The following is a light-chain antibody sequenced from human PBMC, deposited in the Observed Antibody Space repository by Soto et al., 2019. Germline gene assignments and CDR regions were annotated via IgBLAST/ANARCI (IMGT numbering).Light chain of an antibody. Sequence: DIQLTQSPSFLSASIGDRVTIPCRASQGISNSLAWYQQKPGEAPSLLIYAASSLQTGFPSRFSVSGSGTEFTLTISSLQPEDFATYYCQQLDSFPLTFGGGTKVEIK. CDR3: QQLDSFPLT. J-gene: IGKJ4*01. CDR1: QGISNS. CDR2: AAS. V-gene: IGKV1-9*01.